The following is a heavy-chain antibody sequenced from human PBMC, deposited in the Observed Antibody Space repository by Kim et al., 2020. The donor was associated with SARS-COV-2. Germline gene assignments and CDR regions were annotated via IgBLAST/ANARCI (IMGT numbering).Heavy chain of an antibody. Sequence: GGSLRLSCAASGFTFSSYAMSWVRQAPGKGLEWVSAISGSGVSTYYADSVKGRFTISRDNSKNTLYLQMNSLRAEDTAVYYCAKDDYCSGGSCYSNLDYWGQGTLVTVSS. J-gene: IGHJ4*02. CDR1: GFTFSSYA. D-gene: IGHD2-15*01. CDR3: AKDDYCSGGSCYSNLDY. CDR2: ISGSGVST. V-gene: IGHV3-23*01.